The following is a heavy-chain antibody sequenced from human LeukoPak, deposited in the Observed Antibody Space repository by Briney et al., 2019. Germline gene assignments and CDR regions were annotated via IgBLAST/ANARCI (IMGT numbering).Heavy chain of an antibody. CDR1: GFTLSNYW. CDR2: VDPDGTTT. V-gene: IGHV3-74*01. J-gene: IGHJ6*02. CDR3: TRVQAGRSGLMDV. Sequence: GGSLRLSCAVSGFTLSNYWMHWVRQAPGEGLVWVSRVDPDGTTTNYADSVTGRFTTSRDNAKNTLYLQMNSLRAEVTALYYCTRVQAGRSGLMDVWGRGTTVTVSS. D-gene: IGHD2-8*02.